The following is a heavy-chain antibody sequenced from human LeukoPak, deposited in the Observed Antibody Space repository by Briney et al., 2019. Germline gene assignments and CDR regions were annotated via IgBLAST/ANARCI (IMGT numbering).Heavy chain of an antibody. D-gene: IGHD5-12*01. CDR1: GFTFSSYS. Sequence: PGGSLRLSCAASGFTFSSYSMNWVRQAPGKGLEWVSSISSSSDYIYYADSVKGRFTISRDNSKNTLYLQMNSLRAEDTAVYYCARDRSGYDPYFDYWGQGTLVTVSS. CDR3: ARDRSGYDPYFDY. J-gene: IGHJ4*02. V-gene: IGHV3-21*01. CDR2: ISSSSDYI.